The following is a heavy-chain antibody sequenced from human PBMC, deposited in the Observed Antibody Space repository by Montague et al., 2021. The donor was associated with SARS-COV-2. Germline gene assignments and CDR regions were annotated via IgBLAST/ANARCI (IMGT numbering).Heavy chain of an antibody. CDR2: VTTSGTT. J-gene: IGHJ4*02. V-gene: IGHV4-4*07. CDR1: GGSITGFS. CDR3: AGTPTRPLSLDS. D-gene: IGHD6-6*01. Sequence: SETLSLTCAVSGGSITGFSWSWVRQPAGKGLEWIGRVTTSGTTNYSPSRRSRVTMSVDTSKNQFSLNLNSVTAADTAIYHCAGTPTRPLSLDSWGQGTLVTVPS.